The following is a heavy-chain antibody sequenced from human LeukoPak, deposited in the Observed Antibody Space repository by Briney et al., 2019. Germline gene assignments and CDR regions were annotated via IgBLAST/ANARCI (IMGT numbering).Heavy chain of an antibody. J-gene: IGHJ3*02. Sequence: SETLSLTCTVSGGSISAYYWNWIRQPPGKGLEWIGYIYYSGSTTYNPSLKSRVTISVDTSKNQFSLKLSSVTATDTAVYYCARSRIDAFDIWGQGTMVTVSS. CDR3: ARSRIDAFDI. V-gene: IGHV4-59*08. CDR2: IYYSGST. CDR1: GGSISAYY.